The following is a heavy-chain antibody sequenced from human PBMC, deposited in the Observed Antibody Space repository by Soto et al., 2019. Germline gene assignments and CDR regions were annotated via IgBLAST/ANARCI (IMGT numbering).Heavy chain of an antibody. J-gene: IGHJ3*02. Sequence: QVQLVQSGAEVKKPGASVKVSCKASGYTFTGYYMHWVRQAPGQGLEWMGWINPNSGGTNYAQKFQGWVTMTRDTSISTAYMELSRLRSDDTAVYYCARVCTFGVVNNDAFDIWGQGTMVTVSS. CDR2: INPNSGGT. V-gene: IGHV1-2*04. CDR1: GYTFTGYY. D-gene: IGHD3-3*02. CDR3: ARVCTFGVVNNDAFDI.